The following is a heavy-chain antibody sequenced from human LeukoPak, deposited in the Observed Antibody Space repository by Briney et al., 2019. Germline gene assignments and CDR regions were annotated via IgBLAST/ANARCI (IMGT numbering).Heavy chain of an antibody. Sequence: SETLSLTCSVSGDSIRNYYWSWIRQSPGKGLEWIGYVDKSGSTNYNPSFKSRVIVSSDTSRNEFSLNLNSVTAADTAIYYCARGGSCCYGCHNWFDPWGQGTRVTVSS. CDR1: GDSIRNYY. CDR3: ARGGSCCYGCHNWFDP. J-gene: IGHJ5*02. CDR2: VDKSGST. V-gene: IGHV4-59*01. D-gene: IGHD2-2*01.